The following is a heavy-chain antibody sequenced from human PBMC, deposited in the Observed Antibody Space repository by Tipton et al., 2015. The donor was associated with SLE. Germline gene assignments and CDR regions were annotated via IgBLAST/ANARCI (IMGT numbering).Heavy chain of an antibody. Sequence: QLVQSGAEVKKPGESLRISCKGSGYSFTSYWISWARQMPGKGLEWMGIIYPGDSDTRYSPSFQGQVTISADKSISTAYLQWSSLKASDTAMYYCARFGASTYYYYYYMDVWGKGTTVTVSS. CDR2: IYPGDSDT. D-gene: IGHD3-16*01. CDR1: GYSFTSYW. V-gene: IGHV5-51*01. CDR3: ARFGASTYYYYYYMDV. J-gene: IGHJ6*03.